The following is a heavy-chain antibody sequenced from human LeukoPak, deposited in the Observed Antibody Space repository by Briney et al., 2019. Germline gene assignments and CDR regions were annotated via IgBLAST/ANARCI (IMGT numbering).Heavy chain of an antibody. J-gene: IGHJ5*02. Sequence: ASVKVSCKASGYTFTSYGISWVRQAPGQGLEWMGWISAYNGNTNYAQNLQGRVTITTDTSTSTAYMELRSLGADDTAVYYCARAGYDILSGKGGFDPWGQGTLVTVSS. CDR3: ARAGYDILSGKGGFDP. V-gene: IGHV1-18*01. D-gene: IGHD3-9*01. CDR1: GYTFTSYG. CDR2: ISAYNGNT.